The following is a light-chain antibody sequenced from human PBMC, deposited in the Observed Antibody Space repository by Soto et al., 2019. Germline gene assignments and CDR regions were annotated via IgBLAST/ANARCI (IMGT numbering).Light chain of an antibody. J-gene: IGLJ3*02. CDR3: AAWDDSLGSRL. CDR2: NNG. Sequence: QPVLTQPPSVSATPGQRVTISCSGSSSNVGSHYVYWYQQLSGTAPKLLIYNNGQRPSGVPDRFSDSKSGTSASLAISGLRSEDEADYYCAAWDDSLGSRLFGGGTKVTVL. CDR1: SSNVGSHY. V-gene: IGLV1-47*01.